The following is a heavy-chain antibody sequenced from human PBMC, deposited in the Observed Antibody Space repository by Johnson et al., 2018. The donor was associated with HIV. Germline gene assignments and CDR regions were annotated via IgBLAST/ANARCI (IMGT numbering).Heavy chain of an antibody. J-gene: IGHJ3*01. V-gene: IGHV3-72*01. CDR1: GFTFSDHF. Sequence: VQLVESGGGLVKPGGSLRLSRAACGFTFSDHFMDWVRQAPGKGLEWVGRIRNKPSSYSTEYAASVKGRFTVSRDDSKNSVYLQINSLRTEDTAVYYCARENYRRRDAFDVWGQGTVVIVSS. CDR2: IRNKPSSYST. CDR3: ARENYRRRDAFDV. D-gene: IGHD1-7*01.